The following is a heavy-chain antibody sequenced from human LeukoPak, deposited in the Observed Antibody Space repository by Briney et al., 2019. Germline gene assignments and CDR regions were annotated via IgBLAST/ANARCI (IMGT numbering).Heavy chain of an antibody. Sequence: GGSLRLSCAASEFTFSSYSMNWVRQAPGKGLEWVSYITNSGNSKSYADSVKGRFTISRDNTKNSLYLQMNGLRAEDTAVYYCARTGYCSSASCSVVKQWLVRVYFDYWGQGTLVTVSS. V-gene: IGHV3-48*01. CDR2: ITNSGNSK. CDR1: EFTFSSYS. CDR3: ARTGYCSSASCSVVKQWLVRVYFDY. D-gene: IGHD2-2*01. J-gene: IGHJ4*02.